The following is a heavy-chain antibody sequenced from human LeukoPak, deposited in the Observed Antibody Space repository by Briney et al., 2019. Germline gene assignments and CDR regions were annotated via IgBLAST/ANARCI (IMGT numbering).Heavy chain of an antibody. CDR3: ARDRASNYYDSSGYYPSGWFDP. D-gene: IGHD3-22*01. Sequence: ASVKVSCKASGYTFTGYYMHWVRQAPGQGLEWMGWINPNSGCTNYAQKFQGRVNMSRDTFISTAYMELSRLRSDDTAVYYCARDRASNYYDSSGYYPSGWFDPWGQGTLVTVSS. CDR2: INPNSGCT. CDR1: GYTFTGYY. J-gene: IGHJ5*02. V-gene: IGHV1-2*02.